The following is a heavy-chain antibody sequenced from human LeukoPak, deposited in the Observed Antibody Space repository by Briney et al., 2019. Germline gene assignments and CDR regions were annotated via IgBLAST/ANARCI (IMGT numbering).Heavy chain of an antibody. CDR3: ARHGYSGYSNFDY. CDR2: IYYSGST. J-gene: IGHJ4*02. V-gene: IGHV4-39*01. D-gene: IGHD5-12*01. CDR1: GGSISSSSYY. Sequence: SETLSLTCTVSGGSISSSSYYWGWIRQPPGKGLEWIGSIYYSGSTYYNPSLKSRVTISVDTSKNQFSLKLSSVTAADTAVYYCARHGYSGYSNFDYWGQGTLVTVSS.